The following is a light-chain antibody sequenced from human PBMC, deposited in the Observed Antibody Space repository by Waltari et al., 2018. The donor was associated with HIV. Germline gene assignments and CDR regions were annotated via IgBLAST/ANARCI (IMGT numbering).Light chain of an antibody. J-gene: IGLJ2*01. CDR2: GKN. Sequence: QSVLTQPPSVSGAPGQRVTIPCTGSSSHLGAGEDVHWYPKLPGTTPKLLIYGKNNRPSGVPARFSGPKSGTSASLAIPGLQADDEADYYCQSYDSSLVIFGGGTKLTVL. V-gene: IGLV1-40*01. CDR3: QSYDSSLVI. CDR1: SSHLGAGED.